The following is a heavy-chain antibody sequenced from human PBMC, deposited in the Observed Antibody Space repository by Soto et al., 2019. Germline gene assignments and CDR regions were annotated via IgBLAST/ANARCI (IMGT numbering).Heavy chain of an antibody. Sequence: GGSLRLSCAASGFTFSTYTLNWVRQAPGKGLEWVSSVSSGSSYIYYAGSVKGRFTISRDNAKNSLYLQMNSLRAEDTAVYYCARGVYYFDYWGQGTLVTVSS. CDR2: VSSGSSYI. J-gene: IGHJ4*02. V-gene: IGHV3-21*01. CDR1: GFTFSTYT. CDR3: ARGVYYFDY.